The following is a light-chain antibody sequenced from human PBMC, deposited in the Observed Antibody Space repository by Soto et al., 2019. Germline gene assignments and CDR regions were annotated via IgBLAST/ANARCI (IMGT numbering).Light chain of an antibody. V-gene: IGKV3-20*01. CDR2: DTS. Sequence: DIVLTQSPGTLSLSPGERATISCTASQRVRDRYLAWYQQQTGQATSILIYDTSTRDTGVPARVSGRGSGTDVALTISRVETEEFAIYFCQQYGSSPGTFGQGTKVDI. CDR1: QRVRDRY. J-gene: IGKJ1*01. CDR3: QQYGSSPGT.